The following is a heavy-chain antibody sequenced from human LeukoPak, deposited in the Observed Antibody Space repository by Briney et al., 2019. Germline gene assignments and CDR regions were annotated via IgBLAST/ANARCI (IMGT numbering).Heavy chain of an antibody. CDR3: ARGRGRWVIAAVGRQFDY. V-gene: IGHV4-34*01. D-gene: IGHD6-13*01. Sequence: PSETLSLTCAVYGGSFSGYYWSWIRQPPGKGLEWIGEINHSGSTNYNPSLKSRVTISVDSSKNQFSLKLSSVTAADTAVYYCARGRGRWVIAAVGRQFDYWGQGTLVTVSS. CDR1: GGSFSGYY. J-gene: IGHJ4*02. CDR2: INHSGST.